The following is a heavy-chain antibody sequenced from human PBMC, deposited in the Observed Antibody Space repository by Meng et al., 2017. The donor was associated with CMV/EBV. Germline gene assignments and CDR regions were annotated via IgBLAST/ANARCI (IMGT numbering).Heavy chain of an antibody. CDR1: GASIKNYNW. V-gene: IGHV2-5*08. CDR3: AHSQRGYSGPVDFDY. J-gene: IGHJ4*02. CDR2: IYWDDDK. Sequence: ESGPGLVKPSETLSLTCIVSGASIKNYNWNWVRQPAGQGLEWIGLIYWDDDKRYSPSLKSRLTITKDTSKNQVVLTMTNMDPVDTATYYCAHSQRGYSGPVDFDYWGQGTLVTVSS. D-gene: IGHD5-12*01.